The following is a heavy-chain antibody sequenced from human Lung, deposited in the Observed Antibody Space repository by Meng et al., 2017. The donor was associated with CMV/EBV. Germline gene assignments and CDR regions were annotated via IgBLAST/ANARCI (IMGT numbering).Heavy chain of an antibody. D-gene: IGHD6-6*01. CDR2: MNPNSGNT. J-gene: IGHJ4*01. CDR3: ARRRGGSSWGDFDY. Sequence: ASVXVSXKASGYTFTSYDINWVRQATGQGLEWMGWMNPNSGNTGYAQNFQGRVTMTRNTSISTVYMELSGLRSEDTAVYYCARRRGGSSWGDFDYRGHGTLVTVSS. V-gene: IGHV1-8*01. CDR1: GYTFTSYD.